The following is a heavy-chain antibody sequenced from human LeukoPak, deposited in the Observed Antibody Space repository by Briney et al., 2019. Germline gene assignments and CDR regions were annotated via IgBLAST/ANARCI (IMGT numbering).Heavy chain of an antibody. CDR3: ARSFSRKIVPAATYGMDV. V-gene: IGHV3-74*01. J-gene: IGHJ6*02. CDR1: GFTFSSYW. D-gene: IGHD2-2*01. CDR2: INSDGSST. Sequence: GGSLRLSCAASGFTFSSYWMHWVRQAPGKGLVWVSRINSDGSSTSYADSVKGRFTISRGNAKNTLYLQMNSLRAEDTAVYYCARSFSRKIVPAATYGMDVWGQGTTVTVSS.